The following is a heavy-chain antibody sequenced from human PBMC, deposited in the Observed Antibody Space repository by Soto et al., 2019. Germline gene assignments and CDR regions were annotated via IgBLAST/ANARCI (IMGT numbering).Heavy chain of an antibody. V-gene: IGHV4-61*01. CDR1: GGSVSSGSYY. D-gene: IGHD2-2*01. CDR2: IYYLGFP. CDR3: ATDRSTVSKWFDL. Sequence: SETLSLTCTVSGGSVSSGSYYWSWIRQPQGKGLEWIGNIYYLGFPNYNPSLKSRLTISIDTSKNQFSLKLSSVTAADTAFYYCATDRSTVSKWFDLWGQGTLVTVSS. J-gene: IGHJ5*02.